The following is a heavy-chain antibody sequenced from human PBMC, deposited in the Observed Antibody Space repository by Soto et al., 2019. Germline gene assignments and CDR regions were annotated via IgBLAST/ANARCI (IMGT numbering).Heavy chain of an antibody. D-gene: IGHD3-10*01. V-gene: IGHV3-21*01. CDR2: ISRYSSDI. Sequence: GVLRLSCAASGFTFTSYTMNWVRQAPGKGLEWVSSISRYSSDIYYADSVRGRFTISRDNARNSLFLQMDSLRAEDTAVYYCARVGAWFGEFDYSESLGQGTSVTVSA. CDR1: GFTFTSYT. CDR3: ARVGAWFGEFDYSES. J-gene: IGHJ4*02.